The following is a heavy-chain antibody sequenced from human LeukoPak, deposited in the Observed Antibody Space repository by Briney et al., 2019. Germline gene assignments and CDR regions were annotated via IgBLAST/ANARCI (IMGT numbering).Heavy chain of an antibody. CDR1: GGSFSGYY. CDR3: ARGKYQLLRDYYFDY. J-gene: IGHJ4*02. D-gene: IGHD2-2*01. V-gene: IGHV4-34*01. CDR2: ITHSGST. Sequence: PSETLSLTCTVYGGSFSGYYLNWIRQPPGKGLEWIGEITHSGSTNYHPSLKSRVTMSVDTSTNQFSLRVSSVTAADTAVYYCARGKYQLLRDYYFDYWGQGTLVTVSS.